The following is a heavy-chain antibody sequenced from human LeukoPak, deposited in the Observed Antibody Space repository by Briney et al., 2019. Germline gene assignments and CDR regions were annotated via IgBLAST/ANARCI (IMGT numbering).Heavy chain of an antibody. V-gene: IGHV4-39*01. Sequence: SGTLSLTCTVSGGSISSSLYYWGWIRQPPGKGLEWIGSMYYSGSTHYNPSLQGRVTISVDTSKNQLSLKLSSVTAADTAVYYCARLSRIVIPAAFSYWGQGTLVTVSS. CDR3: ARLSRIVIPAAFSY. D-gene: IGHD2-2*01. CDR2: MYYSGST. CDR1: GGSISSSLYY. J-gene: IGHJ4*02.